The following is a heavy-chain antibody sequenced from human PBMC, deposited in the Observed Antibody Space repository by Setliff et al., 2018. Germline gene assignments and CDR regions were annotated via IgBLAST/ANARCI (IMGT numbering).Heavy chain of an antibody. CDR2: ISGSGGST. CDR1: GFTFSSYA. J-gene: IGHJ4*02. D-gene: IGHD5-12*01. V-gene: IGHV3-23*01. CDR3: VRAFWTYSDY. Sequence: GGSLRLSCATSGFTFSSYAMSWVRQAPGKGLEWVSGISGSGGSTYYADSVKGRFTISRDNSKNTLYLQMSSLRAEDTAVYYCVRAFWTYSDYWGQGTLVTVSS.